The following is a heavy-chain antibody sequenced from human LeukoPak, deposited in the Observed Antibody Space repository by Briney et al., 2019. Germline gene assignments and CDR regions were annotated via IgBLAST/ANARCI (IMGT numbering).Heavy chain of an antibody. CDR2: IRYDGSNK. CDR3: AKDKPLRERARRAIDSGIVYYYYGIEV. V-gene: IGHV3-30*02. Sequence: GGSLRLSCAASGFTFSSYGMHWVRQAPGKGLEWVAFIRYDGSNKYYADSVKGRFTISRDNSKNTLYLEMNDLRGEDTAIYFCAKDKPLRERARRAIDSGIVYYYYGIEVWGQGTTVTVSS. CDR1: GFTFSSYG. D-gene: IGHD3-10*01. J-gene: IGHJ6*02.